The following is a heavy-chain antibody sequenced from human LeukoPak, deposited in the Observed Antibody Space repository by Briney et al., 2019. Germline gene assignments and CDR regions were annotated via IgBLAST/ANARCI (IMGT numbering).Heavy chain of an antibody. CDR3: ASYSGYDKTFDY. CDR2: IYYSGST. Sequence: PSETLSLTCTVSGGSISSYYWSWIRQPPAKGLEWIGYIYYSGSTNYNPSLKSRVTISVDTSKNQFSLKLSSVTAADTAVYYCASYSGYDKTFDYWGQGTLVTVSS. D-gene: IGHD5-12*01. V-gene: IGHV4-59*01. CDR1: GGSISSYY. J-gene: IGHJ4*02.